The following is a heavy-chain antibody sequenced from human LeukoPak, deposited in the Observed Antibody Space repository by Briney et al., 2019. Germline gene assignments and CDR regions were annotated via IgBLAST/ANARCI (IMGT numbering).Heavy chain of an antibody. CDR2: IYPGDSDT. D-gene: IGHD3-10*01. J-gene: IGHJ5*02. V-gene: IGHV5-51*01. CDR3: ARTNYYGSGSYSYPFDP. CDR1: GYSFTSYW. Sequence: PGESLKISCKGSGYSFTSYWIGWVRQMPGKGLEWMGIIYPGDSDTRYSPSFQGQVTISADKSISTAYLQWSSLKASDTAMYYCARTNYYGSGSYSYPFDPWGQGTLVTVSS.